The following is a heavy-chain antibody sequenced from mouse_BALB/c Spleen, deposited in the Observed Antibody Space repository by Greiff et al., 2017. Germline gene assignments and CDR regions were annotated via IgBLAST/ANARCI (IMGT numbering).Heavy chain of an antibody. CDR3: ARGTATQGYDAMDY. V-gene: IGHV14-3*02. CDR1: GFNIKDTY. D-gene: IGHD1-2*01. CDR2: IDPANGNT. J-gene: IGHJ4*01. Sequence: VQLQQSGAELVKPGASVKLSCTASGFNIKDTYMHWVKQRPEQGLEWIGRIDPANGNTKYDPKFQGKATITADTSSNTAYLQLSSLTSEDTAVYYGARGTATQGYDAMDYWGQGTSVTVSA.